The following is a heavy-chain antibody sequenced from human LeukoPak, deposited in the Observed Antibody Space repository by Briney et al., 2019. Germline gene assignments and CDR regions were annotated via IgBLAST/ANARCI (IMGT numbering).Heavy chain of an antibody. CDR1: GFTFSSYW. Sequence: GGSLRLSCAASGFTFSSYWMHWVRHAPGKGGVWVSGINSDPSTTSYADSVKRRFPISRDNANNTLYLQMNSLRAEDTAVYYCARVKREYYYDSSGFDYWGQGTLVTVSS. D-gene: IGHD3-22*01. CDR2: INSDPSTT. J-gene: IGHJ4*02. V-gene: IGHV3-74*01. CDR3: ARVKREYYYDSSGFDY.